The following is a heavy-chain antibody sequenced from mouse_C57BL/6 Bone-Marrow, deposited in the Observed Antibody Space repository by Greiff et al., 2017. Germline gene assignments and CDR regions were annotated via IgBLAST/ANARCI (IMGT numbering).Heavy chain of an antibody. CDR1: GSTFTDYY. J-gene: IGHJ4*01. CDR3: ARWGRGVDY. CDR2: IYPGSGNT. V-gene: IGHV1-76*01. Sequence: QVQLQQSGAELVRPGASVKLSCKASGSTFTDYYINWVKQRPGQGLEWIARIYPGSGNTYYNEKFKGKATLTAEKSSSTAYMQLSSLTSEDSAVYFCARWGRGVDYWGQGTSVTVSS.